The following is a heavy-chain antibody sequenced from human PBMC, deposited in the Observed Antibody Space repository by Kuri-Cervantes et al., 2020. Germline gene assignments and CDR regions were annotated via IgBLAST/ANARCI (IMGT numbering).Heavy chain of an antibody. Sequence: ETLSLTCAASGFTFSSYWMSWVRQAPGKGLEWVANIKQDGSEKYYVDSVKGRFTISRDNAKNSLYLQMNSLRAEDTAVYYCARDTLELDYWGQGTLVTVSS. CDR3: ARDTLELDY. CDR2: IKQDGSEK. V-gene: IGHV3-7*01. CDR1: GFTFSSYW. D-gene: IGHD6-6*01. J-gene: IGHJ4*02.